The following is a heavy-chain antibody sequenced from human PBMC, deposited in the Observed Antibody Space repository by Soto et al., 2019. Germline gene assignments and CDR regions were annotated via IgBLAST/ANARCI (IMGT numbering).Heavy chain of an antibody. V-gene: IGHV1-18*01. CDR3: ARGRYGDY. Sequence: QVHLVQSGAEVKKPGASVKVSCKAPGYTFTSYGITWVRQAPGQGLEWMGWISAHNGNTDYAQKLQGRVIVTRDTSTSTAYMELRSLRSDATAVYYCARGRYGDYWGQGALVTVSS. CDR1: GYTFTSYG. J-gene: IGHJ4*02. CDR2: ISAHNGNT. D-gene: IGHD1-1*01.